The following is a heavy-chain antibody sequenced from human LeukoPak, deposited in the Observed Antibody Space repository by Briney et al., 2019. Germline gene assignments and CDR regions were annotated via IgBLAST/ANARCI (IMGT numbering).Heavy chain of an antibody. D-gene: IGHD3-10*01. J-gene: IGHJ5*02. Sequence: GGSLRLSCAASGFTVSNNYMSWVRQAPGKGLEWVSYISSSGSTIYYADSVKGRFTISRDNAKNSLYLQMNSLRAEDTAVYYCARDKDDYGSGNHWFDPWGQGTLVTVSS. CDR1: GFTVSNNY. V-gene: IGHV3-11*01. CDR3: ARDKDDYGSGNHWFDP. CDR2: ISSSGSTI.